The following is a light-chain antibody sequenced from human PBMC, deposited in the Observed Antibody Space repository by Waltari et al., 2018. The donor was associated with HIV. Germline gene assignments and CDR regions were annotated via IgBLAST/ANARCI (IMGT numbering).Light chain of an antibody. CDR3: QSFDSSLGGWV. J-gene: IGLJ3*02. Sequence: QSVLTQPPSVSGAPGQRVTIPCTGSSSNIRAPSDVHWYQQFPGTAPKLLIYGNSNRPSGVPDRFSGSRSGTSSSLAISGLQAEDEAHYYCQSFDSSLGGWVFGGGTKLTVL. CDR1: SSNIRAPSD. V-gene: IGLV1-40*01. CDR2: GNS.